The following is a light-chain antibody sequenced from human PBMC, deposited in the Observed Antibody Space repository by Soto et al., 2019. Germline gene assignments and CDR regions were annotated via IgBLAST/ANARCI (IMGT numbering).Light chain of an antibody. CDR2: TAS. J-gene: IGKJ5*01. CDR1: QSIGYY. CDR3: QQGYSTIT. V-gene: IGKV1-39*01. Sequence: DIQMTQSPSSLSASVGDRVTITCRASQSIGYYLHWYQQKPGKAPKLLIFTASNLPSGVPSRFSGSGSGTDFTLTIRGLQPEDFATYYCQQGYSTITFGQGTRLEIK.